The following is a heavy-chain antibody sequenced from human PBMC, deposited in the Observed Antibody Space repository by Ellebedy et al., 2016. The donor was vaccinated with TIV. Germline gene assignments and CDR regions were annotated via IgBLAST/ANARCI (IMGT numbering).Heavy chain of an antibody. D-gene: IGHD3-22*01. V-gene: IGHV4-34*01. CDR3: ASSSLDSSGYYYDY. CDR2: VNHSGST. Sequence: MPGGSLRLSCAVYGGSFSGYYWSWIRQPPGKGLEWIGEVNHSGSTNYNPSLKSRVTISVDTSKNQFSLKLSSVTAADTAVYYCASSSLDSSGYYYDYWGQGTLVTVSS. CDR1: GGSFSGYY. J-gene: IGHJ4*02.